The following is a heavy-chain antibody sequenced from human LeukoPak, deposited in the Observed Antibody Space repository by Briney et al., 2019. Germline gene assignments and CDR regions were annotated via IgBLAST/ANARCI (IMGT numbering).Heavy chain of an antibody. D-gene: IGHD3-22*01. CDR1: GFTFTRSA. CDR3: AALVDYYDSSGYYVDY. J-gene: IGHJ4*02. Sequence: SVKVSCKASGFTFTRSAMQWVRQARGQRLERIGWIVVGSGNTNYAQKFQERVTISRDMSTSTAYMELSSLRSEDTAVYYCAALVDYYDSSGYYVDYWGQGTLVTVSS. V-gene: IGHV1-58*02. CDR2: IVVGSGNT.